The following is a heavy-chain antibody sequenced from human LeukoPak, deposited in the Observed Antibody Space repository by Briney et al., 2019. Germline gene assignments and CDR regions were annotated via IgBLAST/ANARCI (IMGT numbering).Heavy chain of an antibody. CDR1: GFTFSSYN. Sequence: GGSLRLSCAASGFTFSSYNMNWVRQAPGKGLEWVSSISSSSSYIYYADSLKGRFTISRDNAENSLYLQMNSLRAEDRAVYYCARVGSQLGTSYFDYWGQGTLVTVSS. J-gene: IGHJ4*02. CDR3: ARVGSQLGTSYFDY. V-gene: IGHV3-21*01. D-gene: IGHD6-13*01. CDR2: ISSSSSYI.